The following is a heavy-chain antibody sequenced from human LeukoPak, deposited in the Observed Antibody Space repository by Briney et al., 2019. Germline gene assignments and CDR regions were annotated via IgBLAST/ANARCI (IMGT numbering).Heavy chain of an antibody. CDR1: GGSISSINSNY. CDR3: ARHGDYYFDY. V-gene: IGHV4-4*09. CDR2: IYTSGST. D-gene: IGHD3-3*01. J-gene: IGHJ4*02. Sequence: PSETLSLTCTVSGGSISSINSNYCSWIRQPPGKGLEWIGYIYTSGSTNYNPSLKSRVTISVDTSKNQFSLKLSSVTAADTAVYYCARHGDYYFDYWGQGTLVTVSS.